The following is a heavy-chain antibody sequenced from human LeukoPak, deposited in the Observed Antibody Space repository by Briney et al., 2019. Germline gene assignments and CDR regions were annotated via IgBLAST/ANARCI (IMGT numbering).Heavy chain of an antibody. D-gene: IGHD2-2*01. V-gene: IGHV1-2*02. CDR3: ARDHCVSSGCYEDYYYGMDV. CDR2: ISPNSGGT. J-gene: IGHJ6*02. Sequence: ASVKVSCKTSGYTFTGYYIHWVRQAPGQGPEWMGWISPNSGGTNYAQKFQDRVSMTRDTSISTAYMELSRLRSDDTAVYFCARDHCVSSGCYEDYYYGMDVWGRGTTVTVSS. CDR1: GYTFTGYY.